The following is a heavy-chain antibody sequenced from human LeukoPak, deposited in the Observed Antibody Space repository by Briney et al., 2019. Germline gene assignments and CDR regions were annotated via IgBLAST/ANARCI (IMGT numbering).Heavy chain of an antibody. D-gene: IGHD2-2*01. V-gene: IGHV3-21*01. CDR1: GFTFSSYW. CDR3: ARDGVVVPAVRLNYYYYYMDV. Sequence: GGSLRLSCAASGFTFSSYWMSWVRQAPGKGLEWVSSISSSSSNIYYADSVKGRFTISGDNAKNSLYLQMNSLRAEDTAVYYCARDGVVVPAVRLNYYYYYMDVWGKGTTVTVSS. CDR2: ISSSSSNI. J-gene: IGHJ6*03.